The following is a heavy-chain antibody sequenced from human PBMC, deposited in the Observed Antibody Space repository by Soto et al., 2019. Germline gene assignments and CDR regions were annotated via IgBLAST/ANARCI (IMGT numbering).Heavy chain of an antibody. CDR1: GFTFRNHA. CDR3: ARDAQQCLWADYFDY. V-gene: IGHV3-23*01. CDR2: ITCSGGNA. Sequence: EVQLLESGGGLVQPGGSLRVSCVASGFTFRNHAMPWVRQAPVKWLERVSAITCSGGNAYYADSVKGRFTMSIDNSYNTPDHQKNSLRAADTATYYWARDAQQCLWADYFDYWGQGTPVTVSS. J-gene: IGHJ4*02. D-gene: IGHD6-19*01.